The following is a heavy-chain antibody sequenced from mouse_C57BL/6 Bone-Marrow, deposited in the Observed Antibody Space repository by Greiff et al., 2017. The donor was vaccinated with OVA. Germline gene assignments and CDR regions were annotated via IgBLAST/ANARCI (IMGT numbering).Heavy chain of an antibody. V-gene: IGHV1-59*01. J-gene: IGHJ2*01. D-gene: IGHD2-1*01. CDR1: GYTFTSYW. CDR3: ARNYGYYD. CDR2: IDPSDSYT. Sequence: QVQLQQPGAELVRPGTSVKLSCKASGYTFTSYWMHWVKQRPGQGLAWIGVIDPSDSYTNYNQKFKGKATLTVDTSSSTAYMQLSSLTSEDSAVYYCARNYGYYDWGQGTTLTVSS.